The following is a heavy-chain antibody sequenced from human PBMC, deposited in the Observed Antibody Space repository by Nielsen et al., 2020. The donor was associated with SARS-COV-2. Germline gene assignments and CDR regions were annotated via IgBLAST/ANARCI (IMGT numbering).Heavy chain of an antibody. CDR1: GGSISSSSYY. D-gene: IGHD4-17*01. V-gene: IGHV4-39*07. CDR3: ARDHMTTVTTAGMDV. CDR2: IYYSGST. Sequence: SETLSLTCTVSGGSISSSSYYWGWIRQPPGKGLEWIGSIYYSGSTYYNPSLKSRVTISVDTSKNQFSLKLSSVTAADTAVYYCARDHMTTVTTAGMDVWGQGTTVTVSS. J-gene: IGHJ6*02.